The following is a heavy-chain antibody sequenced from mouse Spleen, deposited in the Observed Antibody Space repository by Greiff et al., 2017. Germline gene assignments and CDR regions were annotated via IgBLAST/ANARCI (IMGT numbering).Heavy chain of an antibody. D-gene: IGHD1-1*01. Sequence: VQLQQPGAELVKPGASVKLSCKASGYTFTSYWMQWVKQRPGQGLEWIGEIDPSDSYTNYNQKFKGKATLTVDTSSSTAYMQLSSLTSEDSAVYYCAREGGSSRLFDYWGQGTTLTVSS. V-gene: IGHV1-50*01. CDR1: GYTFTSYW. CDR2: IDPSDSYT. CDR3: AREGGSSRLFDY. J-gene: IGHJ2*01.